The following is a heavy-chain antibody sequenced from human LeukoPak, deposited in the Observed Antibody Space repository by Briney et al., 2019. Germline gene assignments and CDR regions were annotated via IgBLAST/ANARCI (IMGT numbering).Heavy chain of an antibody. CDR3: ARGFQEDAFDI. D-gene: IGHD3-10*01. V-gene: IGHV1-2*04. CDR2: INPNSGGT. CDR1: GYTFTGYY. Sequence: GASVKVSCKASGYTFTGYYMHWVRQAPGQGLEWMGWINPNSGGTNYAQKFQGWVTMTRDTSISTAYMELRSLRSDDTAVYYCARGFQEDAFDIWGQGTMVTVSS. J-gene: IGHJ3*02.